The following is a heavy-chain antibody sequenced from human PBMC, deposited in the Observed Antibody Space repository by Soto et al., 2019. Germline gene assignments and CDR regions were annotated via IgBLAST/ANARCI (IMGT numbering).Heavy chain of an antibody. CDR3: ATGQQVRMADI. Sequence: GGSLRLSCAASGFTFSSYAMSWVRQAPGKGLEWVATISRSGGSTYYADSVKGRFTISRDNSKNTLYLQMNSLRAEDAAVYYCATGQQVRMADIWGHGTMVTVSS. CDR1: GFTFSSYA. J-gene: IGHJ3*02. V-gene: IGHV3-23*01. D-gene: IGHD6-13*01. CDR2: ISRSGGST.